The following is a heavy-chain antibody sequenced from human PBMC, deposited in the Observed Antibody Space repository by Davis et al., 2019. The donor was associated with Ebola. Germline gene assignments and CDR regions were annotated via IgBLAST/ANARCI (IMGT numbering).Heavy chain of an antibody. Sequence: PSETLSLTSAISGDSVSGGSGAWNWIRQSPSRGLEWLGRTYYSSKWYTDSTLSVKSRITISADTAKNQLSLHLDSVTPEDTAVYYCARGWLRSAFDQWGQGTLVTVSS. J-gene: IGHJ4*02. V-gene: IGHV6-1*01. CDR2: TYYSSKWYT. CDR1: GDSVSGGSGA. CDR3: ARGWLRSAFDQ. D-gene: IGHD5-12*01.